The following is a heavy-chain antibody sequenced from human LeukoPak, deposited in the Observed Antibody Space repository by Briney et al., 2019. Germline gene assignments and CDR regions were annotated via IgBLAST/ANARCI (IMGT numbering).Heavy chain of an antibody. CDR1: GGSISSYY. CDR3: ARGWVALVFDY. Sequence: SETLSLTCTVSGGSISSYYWSWIRQPPGKGLEWIGYIYYSGSTNYNPSLKSRVTISVDTSKNQFSLKLSSVTAADTAVYYCARGWVALVFDYWGQGTLVTVSS. V-gene: IGHV4-59*08. D-gene: IGHD2-15*01. J-gene: IGHJ4*02. CDR2: IYYSGST.